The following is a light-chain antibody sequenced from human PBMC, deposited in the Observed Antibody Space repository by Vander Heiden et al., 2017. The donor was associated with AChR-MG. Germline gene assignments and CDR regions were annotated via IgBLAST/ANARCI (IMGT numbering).Light chain of an antibody. CDR1: QSLVHSDGDTQ. CDR3: LQGTLRSWT. Sequence: VVMTQSPLSLLVTLGQPASISCRSSQSLVHSDGDTQLSWFPQRPGQSPRRLIYKVSRLGSGVPDRFSGSGAGTDFSLRTSRVEAGNDGVYYCLQGTLRSWTFGQGTRVEIK. J-gene: IGKJ1*01. CDR2: KVS. V-gene: IGKV2-30*02.